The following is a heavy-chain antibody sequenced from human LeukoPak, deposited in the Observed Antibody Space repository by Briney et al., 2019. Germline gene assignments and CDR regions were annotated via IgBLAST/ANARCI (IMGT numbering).Heavy chain of an antibody. CDR1: GGSISSYY. J-gene: IGHJ4*02. V-gene: IGHV4-4*07. CDR2: ISHSGNA. CDR3: ARSPYSGSYDLMGWYFDR. Sequence: KPSETLSLTCTVSGGSISSYYWSWIRQPAGKGLEWIGRISHSGNANYNPSLKSRVTMSVDTSKNQFSLNLNSLTAADTALYYCARSPYSGSYDLMGWYFDRWGQGTLVTVSA. D-gene: IGHD1-26*01.